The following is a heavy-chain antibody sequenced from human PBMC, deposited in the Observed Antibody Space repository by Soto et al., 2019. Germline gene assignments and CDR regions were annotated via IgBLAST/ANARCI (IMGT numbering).Heavy chain of an antibody. V-gene: IGHV3-23*01. J-gene: IGHJ4*02. Sequence: PGGSLRLCCAASGFTFSSYAMSWVRQAPGKGLEWVSAISGSGGSTYYADSVKGRFTISRDNSKNTLYLQMNSLRAEDTAVYYCAKDPDYDFWSGYYAGYFDYWGQGTLVTVSS. D-gene: IGHD3-3*01. CDR2: ISGSGGST. CDR1: GFTFSSYA. CDR3: AKDPDYDFWSGYYAGYFDY.